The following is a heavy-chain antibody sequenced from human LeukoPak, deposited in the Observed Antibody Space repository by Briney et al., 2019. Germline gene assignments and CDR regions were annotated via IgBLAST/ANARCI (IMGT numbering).Heavy chain of an antibody. CDR3: ARHVEYSSGWDRPFDY. J-gene: IGHJ4*02. CDR1: GGSISSGSYY. CDR2: ISYSGST. D-gene: IGHD6-19*01. V-gene: IGHV4-61*02. Sequence: SQTLSLTCTVSGGSISSGSYYWSWIRQPPGKGLEWIGCISYSGSTNYDPSLKSRLTISVDTSKNQFSLKLSSVTAADTAVYYCARHVEYSSGWDRPFDYWGQGTLVTVSS.